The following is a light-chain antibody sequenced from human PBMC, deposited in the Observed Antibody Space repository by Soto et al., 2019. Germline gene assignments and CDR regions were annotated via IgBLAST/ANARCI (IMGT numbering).Light chain of an antibody. CDR3: QQSHSSPTA. Sequence: DIQMTQSPSSPSASVGDKVTITCRASQSISSFLNWYQQKPGKAPKLLIFAASSLHSGVPSRFSGSGSGTDFTLTINSLQPEDFATYYCQQSHSSPTAFGQGTKVDI. CDR1: QSISSF. CDR2: AAS. V-gene: IGKV1-39*01. J-gene: IGKJ1*01.